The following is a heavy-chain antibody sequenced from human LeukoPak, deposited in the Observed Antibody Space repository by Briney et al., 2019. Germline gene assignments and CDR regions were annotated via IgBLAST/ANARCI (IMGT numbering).Heavy chain of an antibody. J-gene: IGHJ6*03. V-gene: IGHV1-2*02. Sequence: ASVKVSCKASGYTFTGYYMHWVRQAPGQGLEWMGWINPNSGGTNYAQKFQGRVTMTRDTSISTAYMELSRLRSDDTAVYYCARDFSSSSSVYYYYYMDVWGKGTPVTVSS. CDR3: ARDFSSSSSVYYYYYMDV. CDR2: INPNSGGT. D-gene: IGHD6-6*01. CDR1: GYTFTGYY.